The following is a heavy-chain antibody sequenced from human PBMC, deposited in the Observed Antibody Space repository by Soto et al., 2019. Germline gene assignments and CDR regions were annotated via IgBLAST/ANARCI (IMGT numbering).Heavy chain of an antibody. J-gene: IGHJ4*02. V-gene: IGHV3-30-3*01. CDR1: KFTFNTRA. CDR2: ISFDGSKK. CDR3: ARENRNSEQIVVVTVGLSY. Sequence: PGGSLRLSCAASKFTFNTRALHWVRQAPGKGLEWVAVISFDGSKKYYADSVKGRFTISRDNSKNTLYLQMSSLTPEDTGVYFCARENRNSEQIVVVTVGLSYWGQGTLVTVSS. D-gene: IGHD2-21*02.